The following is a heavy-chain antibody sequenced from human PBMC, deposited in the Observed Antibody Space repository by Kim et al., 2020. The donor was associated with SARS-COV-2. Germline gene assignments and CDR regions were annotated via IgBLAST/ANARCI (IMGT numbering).Heavy chain of an antibody. CDR3: AKDKYRGVAATPIWDY. V-gene: IGHV3-43*01. D-gene: IGHD2-15*01. J-gene: IGHJ4*02. Sequence: SVKGRFTISRDNSKNSLYLQMNSLRTEDTALYYCAKDKYRGVAATPIWDYWGQGTLVTVSS.